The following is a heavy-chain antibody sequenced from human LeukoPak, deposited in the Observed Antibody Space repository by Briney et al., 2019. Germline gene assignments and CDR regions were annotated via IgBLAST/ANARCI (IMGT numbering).Heavy chain of an antibody. V-gene: IGHV4-38-2*02. CDR1: GYSISSGYY. CDR3: VYYYGSGSVEY. Sequence: SETLSLTCTVSGYSISSGYYWGWIRQPPGKGLEWIGSIYHSGSTYYNPSLKSRVTISVDTSKNQFSLKLSSVTAADTAVYYCVYYYGSGSVEYWGQGTLVTVSS. CDR2: IYHSGST. J-gene: IGHJ4*02. D-gene: IGHD3-10*01.